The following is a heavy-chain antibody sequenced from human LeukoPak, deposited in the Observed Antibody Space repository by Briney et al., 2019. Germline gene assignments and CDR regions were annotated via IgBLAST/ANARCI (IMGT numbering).Heavy chain of an antibody. D-gene: IGHD5-12*01. J-gene: IGHJ6*02. Sequence: GASVKVSCKASGYTFTSYGICWVRQAPGQGLEWMGWISAYNGNTNYAQKLQGRVTMTTDTSTSTAYMELRSLRSDDTAVYYCARGGYDKLAHYYGMDVWGQGTTVTVSS. CDR3: ARGGYDKLAHYYGMDV. CDR2: ISAYNGNT. V-gene: IGHV1-18*01. CDR1: GYTFTSYG.